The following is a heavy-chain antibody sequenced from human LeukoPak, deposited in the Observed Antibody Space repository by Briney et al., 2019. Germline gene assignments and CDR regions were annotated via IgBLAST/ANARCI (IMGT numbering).Heavy chain of an antibody. CDR2: ISGSGGSK. Sequence: GGTLRLSCAASGFTFSSYDMSWVRQAPGKGLEWVSSISGSGGSKYYADSVKGRFTISRDNSKNTLYLQMNSLRAEDTAVYYCAKDYTVTTLPEYFQHWGQGTLVTVSS. CDR1: GFTFSSYD. CDR3: AKDYTVTTLPEYFQH. D-gene: IGHD4-17*01. V-gene: IGHV3-23*01. J-gene: IGHJ1*01.